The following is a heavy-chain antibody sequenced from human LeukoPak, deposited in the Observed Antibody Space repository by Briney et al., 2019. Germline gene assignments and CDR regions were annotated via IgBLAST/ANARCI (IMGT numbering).Heavy chain of an antibody. J-gene: IGHJ6*04. Sequence: GGSLRLSCAASGFTFSSYGMHWVRQAPGKGLEWVAVIWYGGSNKYYADSVKGRFTISRDNSKNTLYLQMNSLRAEDTAVYYCAKDPKDVWGKGTTVTVSS. CDR1: GFTFSSYG. CDR2: IWYGGSNK. CDR3: AKDPKDV. V-gene: IGHV3-30*02.